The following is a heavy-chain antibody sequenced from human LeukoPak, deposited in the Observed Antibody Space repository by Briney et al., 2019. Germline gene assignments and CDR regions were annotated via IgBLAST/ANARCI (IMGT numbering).Heavy chain of an antibody. CDR3: ARRRLRIAAAGGMTFDY. V-gene: IGHV4-34*01. J-gene: IGHJ4*02. CDR2: INHSGST. CDR1: GGSFSGYY. Sequence: SETLSLTCAVYGGSFSGYYWSWIRQPPGKGLEWIGEINHSGSTNYNPSLKSRVTISVDTSKNQFSLKLSSVTAADTAVYYCARRRLRIAAAGGMTFDYWGQGTLVTVSS. D-gene: IGHD6-13*01.